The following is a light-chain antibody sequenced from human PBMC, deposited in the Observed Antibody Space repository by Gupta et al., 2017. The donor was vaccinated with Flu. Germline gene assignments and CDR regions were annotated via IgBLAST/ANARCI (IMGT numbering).Light chain of an antibody. CDR2: AAS. CDR3: QQCNSNPWA. CDR1: QSISSY. Sequence: DIHITQSPSSLSASVGDRVTITCRASQSISSYLNWYQQKPGKAPKLLIYAASSLESGVPSRFSGSGSGTDFTLTISSLQPEDFATYYCQQCNSNPWAFGQGTKVEIK. J-gene: IGKJ1*01. V-gene: IGKV1-39*01.